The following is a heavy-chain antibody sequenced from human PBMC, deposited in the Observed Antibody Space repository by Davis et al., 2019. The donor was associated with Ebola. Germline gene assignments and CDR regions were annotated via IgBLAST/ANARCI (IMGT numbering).Heavy chain of an antibody. D-gene: IGHD3-10*01. CDR2: INPNSGGT. V-gene: IGHV1-2*02. Sequence: ASVQDSCQASGYTFTGYYMHWVRQAPGQGLEWMGWINPNSGGTNYAQKFQGRVTMTRDTSISTAYMELSRLRSDDTAVYYCASEELVAGRDYWGQGTLVTVSS. CDR1: GYTFTGYY. CDR3: ASEELVAGRDY. J-gene: IGHJ4*02.